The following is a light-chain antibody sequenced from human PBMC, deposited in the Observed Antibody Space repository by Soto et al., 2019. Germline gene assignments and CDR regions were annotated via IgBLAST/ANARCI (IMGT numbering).Light chain of an antibody. CDR3: QQYGSSPKT. J-gene: IGKJ1*01. CDR2: GAS. V-gene: IGKV3-20*01. Sequence: EIVLTQSPGTLSLSPGERATLSCRASQSVSSSYLAWYQQKPGQAPRLLIYGASSRATGIPDRFSGSGSGTAFTLTISRLEPEDFAVYYCQQYGSSPKTFGQGTKVAIK. CDR1: QSVSSSY.